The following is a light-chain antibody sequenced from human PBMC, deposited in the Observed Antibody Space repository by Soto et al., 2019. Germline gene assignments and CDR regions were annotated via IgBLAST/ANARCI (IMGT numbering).Light chain of an antibody. CDR1: SSDVGSYNL. Sequence: QSALTQPASVSGSPGQSITISCTGTSSDVGSYNLVSWYQQHPGKAPKPMIYEGSKRPSGVSNRFSGSKSGNTASLTISGLQAEDEADYYCCSNAGSSTWVFGGGTKVTVL. CDR3: CSNAGSSTWV. V-gene: IGLV2-23*01. J-gene: IGLJ3*02. CDR2: EGS.